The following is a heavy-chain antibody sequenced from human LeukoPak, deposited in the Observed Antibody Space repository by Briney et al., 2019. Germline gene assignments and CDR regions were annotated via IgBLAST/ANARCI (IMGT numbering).Heavy chain of an antibody. V-gene: IGHV4-34*01. D-gene: IGHD2-21*01. Sequence: SDTLSLTCAVYGGSFSGYYWSWIRQPPGKGLEWIDEIYPRGPTNYNPSLKSRVTISVDTSKNQSSLKLTSVTAADTAVYHHATGDGFVYYWGQGSLVTVSS. J-gene: IGHJ4*02. CDR2: IYPRGPT. CDR3: ATGDGFVYY. CDR1: GGSFSGYY.